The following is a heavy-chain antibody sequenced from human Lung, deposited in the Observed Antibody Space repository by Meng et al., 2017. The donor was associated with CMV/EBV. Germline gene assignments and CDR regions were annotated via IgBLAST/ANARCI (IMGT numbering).Heavy chain of an antibody. CDR3: ARGVWWPRATNPYYYYYYGMDV. J-gene: IGHJ6*02. D-gene: IGHD2-8*02. CDR2: INHSGST. CDR1: GGSFSGYY. Sequence: SETXSLTCAVYGGSFSGYYWSWIRQPPGKGLEWIGEINHSGSTNYNPSLKSRVTISVDTSKNPFSLKMSSVTAADTAVYYCARGVWWPRATNPYYYYYYGMDVXGQGXTVTVSS. V-gene: IGHV4-34*01.